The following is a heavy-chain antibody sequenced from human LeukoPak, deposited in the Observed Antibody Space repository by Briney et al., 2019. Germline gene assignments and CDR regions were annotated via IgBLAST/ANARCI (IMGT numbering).Heavy chain of an antibody. CDR2: SIPIFGTA. CDR3: ARSPPGLIYMDV. D-gene: IGHD2-8*01. V-gene: IGHV1-69*01. CDR1: GGTFSSYA. Sequence: SVKVSCKASGGTFSSYAISWVRQAPGQGFEWMGGSIPIFGTANYAQNFQGRVMITADESTSTAYMELSSLRSEDTAVYYCARSPPGLIYMDVWGKGTTVSVSS. J-gene: IGHJ6*03.